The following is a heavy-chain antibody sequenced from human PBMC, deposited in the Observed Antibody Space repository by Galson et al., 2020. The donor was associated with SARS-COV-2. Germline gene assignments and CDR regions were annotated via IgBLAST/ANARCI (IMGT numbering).Heavy chain of an antibody. V-gene: IGHV3-49*03. CDR3: ARGGFPYYYYMDV. Sequence: GSLRLSCTVAGFTFGDFAMSWFRQAPGKGLEWVGFIRSRTYDGTTEYAASVKDRFTISRDDSKNVAYLQMNSLITEDTAVYYCARGGFPYYYYMDVWGKGTTVTVSS. CDR1: GFTFGDFA. CDR2: IRSRTYDGTT. J-gene: IGHJ6*03.